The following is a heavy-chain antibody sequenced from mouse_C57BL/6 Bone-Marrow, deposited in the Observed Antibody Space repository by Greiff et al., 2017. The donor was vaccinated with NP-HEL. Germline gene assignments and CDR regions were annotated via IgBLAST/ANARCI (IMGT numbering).Heavy chain of an antibody. J-gene: IGHJ2*01. V-gene: IGHV5-9-1*02. CDR1: GFTFSSYA. CDR2: ISSGGDYI. CDR3: TRETTVVPYYFDY. D-gene: IGHD1-1*01. Sequence: EVKLVESGEGLVKPGGSLKLSCAASGFTFSSYAMSWVRQTPEKRLEWVAYISSGGDYIYYADTVQGRFTISRDNARNTLYLQMSSLKSEDTAMYYCTRETTVVPYYFDYWGQGTTLTVSS.